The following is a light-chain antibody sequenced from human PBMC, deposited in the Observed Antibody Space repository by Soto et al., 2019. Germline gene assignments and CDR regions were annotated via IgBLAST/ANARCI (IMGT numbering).Light chain of an antibody. CDR1: QSISSY. J-gene: IGKJ5*01. V-gene: IGKV1-39*01. CDR3: QPSYSTPFVT. CDR2: AAS. Sequence: DIQMTQSPSSLSASVGDRLTITCRASQSISSYLNWYQQKPGTAPKLXXXAASSLQSGVPSRFSGIRSGTEFSLTISSLQPHDFSTYYCQPSYSTPFVTFGQGTRLEIK.